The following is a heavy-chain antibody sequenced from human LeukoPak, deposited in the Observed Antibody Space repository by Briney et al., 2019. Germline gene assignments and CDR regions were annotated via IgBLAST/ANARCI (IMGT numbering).Heavy chain of an antibody. CDR3: ARDLGADYGDYVFDP. J-gene: IGHJ5*02. V-gene: IGHV4-59*01. Sequence: NPSETLSLTCTVFGGSISSYYWSWIRQPPGKGLEWIGYIYYSGSTNYNPSLKSRVTISVDTSKNQFSPKLSSVTAADTAVYYCARDLGADYGDYVFDPWGQGTLVIVSS. D-gene: IGHD4-17*01. CDR1: GGSISSYY. CDR2: IYYSGST.